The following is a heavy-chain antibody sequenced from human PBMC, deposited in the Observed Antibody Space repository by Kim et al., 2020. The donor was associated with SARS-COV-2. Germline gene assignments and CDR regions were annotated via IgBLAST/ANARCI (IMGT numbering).Heavy chain of an antibody. J-gene: IGHJ3*02. CDR3: ARHNPPGRGSAFDI. V-gene: IGHV4-39*01. D-gene: IGHD3-10*01. Sequence: NPTLKSRVTMSVDTSKNQFALKLSSVTAADTAVYYCARHNPPGRGSAFDIWGQGTMVTVSS.